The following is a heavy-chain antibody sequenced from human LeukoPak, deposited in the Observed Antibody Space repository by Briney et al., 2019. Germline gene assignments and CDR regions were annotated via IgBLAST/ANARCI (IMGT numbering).Heavy chain of an antibody. D-gene: IGHD4-23*01. V-gene: IGHV4-34*01. Sequence: SETLSLTCAVYGGFFSGYFWNWIRQPPGKGLEWIGEINDSGSTNYNSSLNSRVIISVDTSKNQFSLKLRSVTAADTAVYYCARTNSPQRSRPFGYWGQGSLVTVSS. CDR3: ARTNSPQRSRPFGY. CDR1: GGFFSGYF. J-gene: IGHJ4*02. CDR2: INDSGST.